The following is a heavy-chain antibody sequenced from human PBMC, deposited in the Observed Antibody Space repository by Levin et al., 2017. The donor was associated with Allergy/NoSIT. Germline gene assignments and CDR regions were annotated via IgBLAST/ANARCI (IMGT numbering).Heavy chain of an antibody. J-gene: IGHJ3*02. CDR1: GFTFSDAQ. CDR3: ARRAVSSWDDSFDI. Sequence: KLGESLKISCAASGFTFSDAQMSWIRQAPGKGLEWISDISSDASYTNYADSVKGRLTISRDNAKNSLYLHMNRLRVEDTAVYYCARRAVSSWDDSFDIWGQGTMVTVSS. V-gene: IGHV3-11*03. CDR2: ISSDASYT. D-gene: IGHD6-13*01.